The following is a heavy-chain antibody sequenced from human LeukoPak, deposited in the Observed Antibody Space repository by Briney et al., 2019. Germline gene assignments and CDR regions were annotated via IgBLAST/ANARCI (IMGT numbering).Heavy chain of an antibody. CDR3: ARFYCSGGSCYSLFDY. CDR2: INHSGST. J-gene: IGHJ4*02. V-gene: IGHV4-34*01. CDR1: GGSFSGYY. D-gene: IGHD2-15*01. Sequence: SETLSLTCAVYGGSFSGYYWSWIRQPPGKGLEWIGEINHSGSTNYNPSLKSRVTISVDTSKNQFSLKLSSVTAADTAVYYCARFYCSGGSCYSLFDYWAREPWSPSPQ.